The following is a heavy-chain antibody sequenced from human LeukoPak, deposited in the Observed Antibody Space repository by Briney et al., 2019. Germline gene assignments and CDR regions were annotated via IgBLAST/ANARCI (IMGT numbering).Heavy chain of an antibody. CDR2: VHYSGRT. D-gene: IGHD6-13*01. V-gene: IGHV4-39*01. J-gene: IGHJ5*02. CDR3: ASPGYTSRTWFHP. Sequence: PSETLSLTCTVSGGSISSSSYYWAWIRQPPGKGLEWIGSVHYSGRTYYNLSLKSRVTISVDTSKNQFSLKLRSVTAADTAVYYCASPGYTSRTWFHPWGQGTLVTVSS. CDR1: GGSISSSSYY.